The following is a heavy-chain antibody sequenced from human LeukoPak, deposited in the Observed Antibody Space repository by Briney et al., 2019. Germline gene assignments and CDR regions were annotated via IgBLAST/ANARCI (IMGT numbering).Heavy chain of an antibody. Sequence: ASVKVSCKASGYTFTGYYMHWVRQAPGQGLEWMGWINPNSGGTNYAQKFQGRVTMTRDTSISTAYMELSRLRSDDTAVYYCAREDSSGWYPRGWFDPWGQGTLATVSS. V-gene: IGHV1-2*02. D-gene: IGHD6-19*01. J-gene: IGHJ5*02. CDR3: AREDSSGWYPRGWFDP. CDR2: INPNSGGT. CDR1: GYTFTGYY.